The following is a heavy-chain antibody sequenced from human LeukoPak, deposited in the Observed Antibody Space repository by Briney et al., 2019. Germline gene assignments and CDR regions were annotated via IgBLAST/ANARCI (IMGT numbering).Heavy chain of an antibody. D-gene: IGHD6-25*01. CDR2: IYYSGST. J-gene: IGHJ5*01. CDR1: GGSVDNYY. V-gene: IGHV4-59*02. CDR3: ARGSGWFVY. Sequence: SETLSLTCTFSGGSVDNYYWSWVRQPPGKGLEWIGYIYYSGSTNYNPSLKSRVTISVDTSKNQFSLKMSSVTAADTAVYYCARGSGWFVYWGQGTLVTVSS.